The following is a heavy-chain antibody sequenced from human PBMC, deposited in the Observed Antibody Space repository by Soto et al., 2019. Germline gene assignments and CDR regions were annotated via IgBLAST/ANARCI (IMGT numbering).Heavy chain of an antibody. V-gene: IGHV1-3*01. Sequence: GASVKVSCKASGYTFTSYAMHWVRQAPGQRLEWMGWINAGNGNTKYSQKFQGRVTITRDTSASTAYMELSSLRSEDTAVYYCARDRDDILTLDYWGQGTLVTVSS. D-gene: IGHD3-9*01. CDR2: INAGNGNT. CDR3: ARDRDDILTLDY. CDR1: GYTFTSYA. J-gene: IGHJ4*02.